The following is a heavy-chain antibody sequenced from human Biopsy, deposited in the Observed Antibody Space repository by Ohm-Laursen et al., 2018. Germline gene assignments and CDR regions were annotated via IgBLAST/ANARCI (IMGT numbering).Heavy chain of an antibody. CDR2: VDWDGDK. V-gene: IGHV2-70*11. J-gene: IGHJ6*02. CDR1: GFSLSARGMC. CDR3: ARTPILIVSAGLVYRHRRHLQGMDV. Sequence: TQTLTLTCSFSGFSLSARGMCVSWIRQAPGKALEWLARVDWDGDKDYSASLQTKLSISKDTSNDQVVLTVNNVDPADTATYYCARTPILIVSAGLVYRHRRHLQGMDVWGQGIAVTVS. D-gene: IGHD6-13*01.